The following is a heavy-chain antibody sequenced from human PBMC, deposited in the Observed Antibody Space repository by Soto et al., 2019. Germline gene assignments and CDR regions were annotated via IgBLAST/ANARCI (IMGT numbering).Heavy chain of an antibody. D-gene: IGHD4-17*01. V-gene: IGHV4-59*08. Sequence: TLSLTCTVSGGSVSSYCCSWIRQSRGKGLEWIGYIYYSGSTKYKPSLKSRVTMSVDTSKNQFSLKVSSATAADTAVYYCARHSNLNYGLYYFDYWGLGALVTVSS. J-gene: IGHJ4*02. CDR2: IYYSGST. CDR1: GGSVSSYC. CDR3: ARHSNLNYGLYYFDY.